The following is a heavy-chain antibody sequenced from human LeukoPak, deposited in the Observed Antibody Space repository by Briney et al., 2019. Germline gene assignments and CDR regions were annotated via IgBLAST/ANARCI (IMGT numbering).Heavy chain of an antibody. V-gene: IGHV5-51*01. CDR1: GYSFATYW. CDR2: IYPAESDT. CDR3: ARSSTKYGSGSYFDY. Sequence: GESLKISCTGSGYSFATYWIGWVRQMPGKGLEWMGIIYPAESDTRYSPSFQGQVTISADKSINTAYLQWSSLKASDTAMYYCARSSTKYGSGSYFDYWGQGTLVTVSA. J-gene: IGHJ4*02. D-gene: IGHD3-10*01.